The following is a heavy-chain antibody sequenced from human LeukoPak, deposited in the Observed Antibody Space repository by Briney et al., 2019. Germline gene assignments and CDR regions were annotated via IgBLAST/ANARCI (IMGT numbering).Heavy chain of an antibody. Sequence: GRSLRLSCAASGFTFSSYGMHWVRQAPGKGLEWVAVISYDGSNKYYADSVKGRFTISRDNSKNTLYLQMNSLRAEDTAVYYCAKGNYYGSGSPYYYYGMDVWGQGTTVTVSS. V-gene: IGHV3-30*18. CDR2: ISYDGSNK. CDR3: AKGNYYGSGSPYYYYGMDV. D-gene: IGHD3-10*01. CDR1: GFTFSSYG. J-gene: IGHJ6*02.